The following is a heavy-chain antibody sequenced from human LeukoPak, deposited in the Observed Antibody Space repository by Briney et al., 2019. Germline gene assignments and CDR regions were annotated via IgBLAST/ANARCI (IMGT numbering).Heavy chain of an antibody. V-gene: IGHV3-23*01. CDR2: ISGSGGST. CDR1: GFTFSSYA. J-gene: IGHJ6*02. CDR3: ANAKAIYYYYYGMDV. Sequence: PGGSLRLSCAASGFTFSSYAMSWVRQAPGKGLEWVSAISGSGGSTYYADSVKGRFTISRDNSKNTLYLQMNSLRAEDTAVYYCANAKAIYYYYYGMDVWGQGTTVTVS.